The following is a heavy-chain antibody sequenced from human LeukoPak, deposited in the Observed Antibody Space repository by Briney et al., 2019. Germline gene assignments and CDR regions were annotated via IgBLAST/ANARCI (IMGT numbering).Heavy chain of an antibody. CDR3: TSGHSDY. CDR2: IRSKAYGGTT. J-gene: IGHJ4*02. CDR1: GFTFGDYA. Sequence: GGSLRLSCTASGFTFGDYAMSWVRQAPEKGLEWVGFIRSKAYGGTTEYAASVKGRFTISRDDSKSIAYQQMNSLRTEDTAVYYCTSGHSDYWGQGTLVTVSS. V-gene: IGHV3-49*04.